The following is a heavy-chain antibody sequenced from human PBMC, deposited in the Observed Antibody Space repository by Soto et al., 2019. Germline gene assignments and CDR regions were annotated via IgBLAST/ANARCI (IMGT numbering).Heavy chain of an antibody. CDR3: VRVDPWGSAVKDY. CDR2: ISGTSSTI. CDR1: GFTFSSYS. J-gene: IGHJ4*02. V-gene: IGHV3-48*01. D-gene: IGHD3-16*01. Sequence: GGSLRLSCAASGFTFSSYSMNWVRQAPGKGLEWISYISGTSSTIYYADSVKGRFTISRDNAKSSLYLQMNSLRAEDTAAYYCVRVDPWGSAVKDYWGQGTLVTVSS.